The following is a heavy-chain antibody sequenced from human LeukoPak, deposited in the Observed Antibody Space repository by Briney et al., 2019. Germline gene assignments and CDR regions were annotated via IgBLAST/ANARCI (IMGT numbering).Heavy chain of an antibody. CDR2: IYPGDSDT. CDR3: ARHGTTTVTYAFDI. CDR1: GYSFTSYW. Sequence: GESLKISCKASGYSFTSYWIGWVRQMPGKGLEWMGVIYPGDSDTRYSPSFQGQVTISADKSISTAYLHWSSLEASDTAMYYCARHGTTTVTYAFDIWGQGTMVTVSS. V-gene: IGHV5-51*01. J-gene: IGHJ3*02. D-gene: IGHD4-17*01.